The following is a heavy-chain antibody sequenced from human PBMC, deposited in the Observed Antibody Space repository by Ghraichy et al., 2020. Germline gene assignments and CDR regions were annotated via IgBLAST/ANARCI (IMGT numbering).Heavy chain of an antibody. CDR3: ARNNLAYCGGDCYSPFDY. V-gene: IGHV3-48*01. CDR2: ISSSSSTI. Sequence: GESLNISCAASGFTFSSYSMNWVRQAPGKGLEWVSYISSSSSTIYYADSVKGRFTISRDNAKNSLYLQMNSLRAEDTAVYYCARNNLAYCGGDCYSPFDYWGQGTLVTVSS. D-gene: IGHD2-21*02. J-gene: IGHJ4*02. CDR1: GFTFSSYS.